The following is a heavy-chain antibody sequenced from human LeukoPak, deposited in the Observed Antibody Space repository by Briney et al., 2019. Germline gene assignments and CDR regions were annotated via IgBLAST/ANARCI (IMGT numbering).Heavy chain of an antibody. CDR3: ARGFGDDDHYYHAMDV. J-gene: IGHJ6*02. CDR1: GFTFSSYW. Sequence: GGSLRLSCVVSGFTFSSYWMTWVRQAPGKGLEWVANIKHDGSDKYYVDSVKGRFTISRDNARDSLFLQMNSLRAEDSAVYYCARGFGDDDHYYHAMDVWGRGTTVTVSS. D-gene: IGHD3-10*01. V-gene: IGHV3-7*01. CDR2: IKHDGSDK.